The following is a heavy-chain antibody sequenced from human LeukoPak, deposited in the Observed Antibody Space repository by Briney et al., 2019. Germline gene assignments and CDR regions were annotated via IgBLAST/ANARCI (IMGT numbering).Heavy chain of an antibody. J-gene: IGHJ5*02. CDR3: TSFLFGEST. CDR2: SSSKANGYAT. V-gene: IGHV3-73*01. D-gene: IGHD3-10*02. CDR1: GVTFSGSA. Sequence: GGSLTLSCAASGVTFSGSAMHWVRHAYGKGLEWDCRSSSKANGYATAYAASVKGRFTISRDDSQNTAYLQINSPKTEDTAVYYCTSFLFGESTWGQGTLVTVSS.